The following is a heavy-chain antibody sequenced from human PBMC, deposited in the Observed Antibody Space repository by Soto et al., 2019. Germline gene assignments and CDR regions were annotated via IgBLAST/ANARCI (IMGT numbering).Heavy chain of an antibody. CDR1: GYTFTASA. D-gene: IGHD7-27*01. Sequence: HVQLVQSGAEVKKPGASVKVSCKASGYTFTASAMHWVRQAPGQGLEWMAWINPNSGATRDAQKFQGRVTTTRDTSITTGYMELSRLTSDDTAVYYCARDLTGDVGGWGQGTLVTVSS. CDR3: ARDLTGDVGG. CDR2: INPNSGAT. V-gene: IGHV1-2*02. J-gene: IGHJ4*02.